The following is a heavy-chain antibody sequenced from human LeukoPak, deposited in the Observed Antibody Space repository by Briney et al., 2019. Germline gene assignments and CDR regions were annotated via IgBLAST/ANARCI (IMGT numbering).Heavy chain of an antibody. CDR1: GFTFSSHG. Sequence: QPGRSLRLSCAASGFTFSSHGMHWVRQAPGKGLEWVSTIGGSGGNTFYADSVKGRFTISRDNAENSLYLQMNSLRAEDTAVYYCARVAAAGRATDVWGQGTTVTVSS. V-gene: IGHV3-21*04. CDR3: ARVAAAGRATDV. CDR2: IGGSGGNT. J-gene: IGHJ6*02. D-gene: IGHD6-13*01.